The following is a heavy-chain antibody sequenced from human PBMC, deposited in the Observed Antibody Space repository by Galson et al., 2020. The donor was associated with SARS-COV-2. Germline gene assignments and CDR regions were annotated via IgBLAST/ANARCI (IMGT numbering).Heavy chain of an antibody. V-gene: IGHV3-7*01. CDR3: ARDPSKKHGVDV. J-gene: IGHJ6*01. CDR1: GFTFSNYW. CDR2: INPDGSET. Sequence: GGSLRLSCATSGFTFSNYWMCWVSQAPGKGLAWLGSINPDGSETYYVDSVKGRFTLSRDNAKDSLFLQMNSLGVGDTAVYYCARDPSKKHGVDVLGQGTTVTVSS.